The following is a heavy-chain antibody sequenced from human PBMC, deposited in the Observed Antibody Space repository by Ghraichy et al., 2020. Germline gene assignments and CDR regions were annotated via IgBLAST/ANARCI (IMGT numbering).Heavy chain of an antibody. D-gene: IGHD5-24*01. CDR2: ISGSSDST. Sequence: GGSLRLSCAASRITFSSYAMSWVRQAPGKGLEWVSSISGSSDSTYYADSVKGRFIISRDNSKNTLYLQMNSLRAEDTAVYYCAKDRVNRPSDGYKGAFDIWGQGTMVTVSS. CDR1: RITFSSYA. J-gene: IGHJ3*02. CDR3: AKDRVNRPSDGYKGAFDI. V-gene: IGHV3-23*01.